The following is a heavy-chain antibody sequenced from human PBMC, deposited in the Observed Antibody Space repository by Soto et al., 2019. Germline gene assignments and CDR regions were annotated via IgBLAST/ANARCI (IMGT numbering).Heavy chain of an antibody. CDR1: GYTFTNYD. V-gene: IGHV1-8*02. CDR3: ARGHSGYDPQGAFDI. Sequence: QVQLVQSGAEVKKPGDSVKVSCKASGYTFTNYDINWVRQATGQGREWMGWMNPNSGNTGYAQKFQGRVTMTRNTSISTAYMELSSLRSEDTAVYYCARGHSGYDPQGAFDICGQGTMVTVSS. CDR2: MNPNSGNT. J-gene: IGHJ3*02. D-gene: IGHD5-12*01.